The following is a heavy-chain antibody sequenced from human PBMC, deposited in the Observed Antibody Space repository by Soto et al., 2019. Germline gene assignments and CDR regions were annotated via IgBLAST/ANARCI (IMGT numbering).Heavy chain of an antibody. CDR1: GFTFSSYS. V-gene: IGHV3-21*01. Sequence: GGSLRLSCAASGFTFSSYSMNWVRQAPGKGLEWVSSISSSSSYIYYADSVKGRFTISRDNAKNSLYLQMNSLRAEDTAVYYCARGRLNEQLVDDAFDIWGQGTMVTVSS. D-gene: IGHD6-6*01. J-gene: IGHJ3*02. CDR2: ISSSSSYI. CDR3: ARGRLNEQLVDDAFDI.